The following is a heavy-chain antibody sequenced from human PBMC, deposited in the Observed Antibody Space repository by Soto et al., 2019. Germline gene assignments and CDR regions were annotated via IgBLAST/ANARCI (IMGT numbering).Heavy chain of an antibody. Sequence: QVQLVESGGNVVQPGRSLRLSCVVSGFKFSNYGMHWVRQAPGKGLEWVAVISYDGSSTSYADSVKGRFTISRDNSKNTVYLQMNSLRADDKDLYYCAKDLFTWNPRGTFNIWGQGTMVTVSS. CDR2: ISYDGSST. D-gene: IGHD1-1*01. CDR1: GFKFSNYG. J-gene: IGHJ3*02. V-gene: IGHV3-30*18. CDR3: AKDLFTWNPRGTFNI.